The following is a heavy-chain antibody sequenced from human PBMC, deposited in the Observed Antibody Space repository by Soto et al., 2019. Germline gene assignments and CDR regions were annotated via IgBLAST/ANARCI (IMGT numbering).Heavy chain of an antibody. J-gene: IGHJ3*02. CDR2: IIPMFDRA. V-gene: IGHV1-69*02. CDR1: EGGFSIYT. Sequence: QVQLVQSGVEVKKPGSSVKVSCKAAEGGFSIYTVFWVRQPPGQGLKWMVRIIPMFDRANYAQNFQGRVTFNTDKFTDKVYMEMLTLRSAYTAVYYCSMGSWSAAVFDIWGQGTLVTVSS. CDR3: SMGSWSAAVFDI. D-gene: IGHD6-13*01.